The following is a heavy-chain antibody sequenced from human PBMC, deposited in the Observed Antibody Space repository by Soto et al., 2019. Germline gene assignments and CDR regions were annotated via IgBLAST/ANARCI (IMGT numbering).Heavy chain of an antibody. J-gene: IGHJ4*02. Sequence: EVQLVESGGGLVKPGGSLRLSCAASGFIFSTYTMNWVRQAPGKGLEWVSSISSSSSYIYYADSVKGRLTISRDNAKNSLYLQMDSLRADDTAVYYCARDLSGAGSKVSGFAYWGQGTLVTVSS. V-gene: IGHV3-21*01. CDR3: ARDLSGAGSKVSGFAY. D-gene: IGHD3-10*01. CDR1: GFIFSTYT. CDR2: ISSSSSYI.